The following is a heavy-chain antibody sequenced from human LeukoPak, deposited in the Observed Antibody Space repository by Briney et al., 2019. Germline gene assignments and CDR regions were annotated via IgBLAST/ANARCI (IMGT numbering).Heavy chain of an antibody. J-gene: IGHJ3*02. D-gene: IGHD2/OR15-2a*01. CDR3: AREELNTILGAFDI. CDR2: INTNSGGT. CDR1: GYTFTSYN. Sequence: GASVKVSCKASGYTFTSYNMHWVRQAPGQGLEWMGRINTNSGGTNNAQKFQGRVTMTRDTSISTAYMELSTLRSDDTAVYYCAREELNTILGAFDIWGQGTMVTVSS. V-gene: IGHV1-2*06.